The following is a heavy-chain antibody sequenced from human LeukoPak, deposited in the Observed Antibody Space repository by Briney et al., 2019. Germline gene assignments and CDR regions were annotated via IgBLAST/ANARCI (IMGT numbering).Heavy chain of an antibody. CDR2: IYHSGST. CDR3: ASSIAAAGRSFDY. CDR1: GGSITSSNW. D-gene: IGHD6-13*01. V-gene: IGHV4-4*02. Sequence: SETLSLTCAVSGGSITSSNWWTWVRQPPGKGLEWIGEIYHSGSTNYNPSLKSRVTISFNTSKNQFSLKLNSVTAADTAVYYCASSIAAAGRSFDYWGQGSLVTVPS. J-gene: IGHJ4*02.